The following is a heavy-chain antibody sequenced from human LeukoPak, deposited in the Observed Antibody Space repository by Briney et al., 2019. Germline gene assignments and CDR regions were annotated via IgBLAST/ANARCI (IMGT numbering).Heavy chain of an antibody. Sequence: PGRSLRLSCAASGFIFSSYAMHWVRQAPGKGLEWVAVISYDGSNKYYADSVKGRFTISRDKSKNTLYLQMNSLRAEDTAVYYCARMGGSNWNREINWFDPWGQGTLVTVSS. V-gene: IGHV3-30-3*01. D-gene: IGHD1-1*01. J-gene: IGHJ5*02. CDR3: ARMGGSNWNREINWFDP. CDR2: ISYDGSNK. CDR1: GFIFSSYA.